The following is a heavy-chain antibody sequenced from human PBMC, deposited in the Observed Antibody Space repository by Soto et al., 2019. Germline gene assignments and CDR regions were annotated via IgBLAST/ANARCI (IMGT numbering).Heavy chain of an antibody. CDR3: AKERVDYGDYRGLDY. V-gene: IGHV3-23*01. CDR2: ISGSGTNR. D-gene: IGHD4-17*01. J-gene: IGHJ4*02. Sequence: EVQLLESGGGLVQPGGSLRLSCAASGFTFSSYAMTWVRQAPGKGLEWVSAISGSGTNRYYADSVKGRFTISRDNSKNTLYLQMNSLSAEDTALYYCAKERVDYGDYRGLDYWGQGTLVTVSS. CDR1: GFTFSSYA.